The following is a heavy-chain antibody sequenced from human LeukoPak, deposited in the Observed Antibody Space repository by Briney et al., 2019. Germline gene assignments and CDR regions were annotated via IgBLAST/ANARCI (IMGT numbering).Heavy chain of an antibody. D-gene: IGHD4-17*01. J-gene: IGHJ2*01. CDR3: ARTSGTVTTSSWYFDL. CDR1: GYTFTGYY. CDR2: INPNSGGT. V-gene: IGHV1-2*02. Sequence: ASVKVSCKASGYTFTGYYMHWVRQAPGQGLEWMGWINPNSGGTNYAQKFQGRVTMTRDTSISTAYMELSRLRSDDPAAYYCARTSGTVTTSSWYFDLWGRGTLVTVSS.